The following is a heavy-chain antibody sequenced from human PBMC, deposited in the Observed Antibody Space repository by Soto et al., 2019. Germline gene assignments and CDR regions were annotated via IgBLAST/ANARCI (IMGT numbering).Heavy chain of an antibody. CDR3: ARGSLGGWDQAYFDY. Sequence: EVQLVESGGGLVQPGGSLRLSCAASGSTVSSNYMSWVRQAPGKGLEWVSVIYSGGSTYYADSVKGRFTISRDNSKNTLYIQMNSLRAEDTAVYYCARGSLGGWDQAYFDYWGQGTLVTVSS. CDR2: IYSGGST. CDR1: GSTVSSNY. D-gene: IGHD1-26*01. V-gene: IGHV3-66*01. J-gene: IGHJ4*02.